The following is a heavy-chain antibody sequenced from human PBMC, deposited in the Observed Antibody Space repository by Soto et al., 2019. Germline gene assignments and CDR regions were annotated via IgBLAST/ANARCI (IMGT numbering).Heavy chain of an antibody. CDR3: ARSIVVVTALDY. D-gene: IGHD2-21*02. J-gene: IGHJ4*02. V-gene: IGHV1-3*01. CDR1: GYTFASYA. CDR2: INAGNGNT. Sequence: GASVKVSCKASGYTFASYAMHWVRQAPGQRLEWMGWINAGNGNTKYSQKFQGRVTITRDTSASTAYMELSSLRSEDTAVYYCARSIVVVTALDYWGQGTLVTAPQ.